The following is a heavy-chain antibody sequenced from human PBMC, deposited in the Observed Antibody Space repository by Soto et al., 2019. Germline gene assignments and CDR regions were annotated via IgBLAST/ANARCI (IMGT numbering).Heavy chain of an antibody. D-gene: IGHD2-2*01. CDR3: ARAHRYCSSTSCYAGNWFDP. CDR1: GYTFTSYD. J-gene: IGHJ5*02. V-gene: IGHV1-8*01. Sequence: QVQLVQSGAEVKKPGASVKVSCKASGYTFTSYDINWVRQATGQGLEWMGWMNPNSGNTGYAQKFQGRVNMTRNTSISTAYMELSSVRAEDTAVYYCARAHRYCSSTSCYAGNWFDPWGQGTLVTVSS. CDR2: MNPNSGNT.